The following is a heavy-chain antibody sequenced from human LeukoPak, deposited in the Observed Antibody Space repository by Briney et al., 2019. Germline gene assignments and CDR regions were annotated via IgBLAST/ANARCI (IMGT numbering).Heavy chain of an antibody. J-gene: IGHJ4*02. CDR2: ITRSGAAK. CDR1: GFTFSTFA. D-gene: IGHD2-21*01. CDR3: AKDHPSCGGRDCLLFDN. Sequence: GGSLRLSCAASGFTFSTFAMSWGRQAPGKGLEWVSTITRSGAAKYYADSVKGRFTISGDNSKNTLYLQMDSLSAEDTALYYCAKDHPSCGGRDCLLFDNWGQGTLVTVSS. V-gene: IGHV3-23*01.